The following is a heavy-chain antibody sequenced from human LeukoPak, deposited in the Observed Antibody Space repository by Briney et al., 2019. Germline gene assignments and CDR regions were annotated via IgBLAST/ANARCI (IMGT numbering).Heavy chain of an antibody. CDR3: ARDPDDY. Sequence: GGSLRLSCAASNFTFGSYGMNWVRHVPGKGLEWVAYISYDGSDKYYTDSVKGRFTISRDNAKNTLYLQMNSLRAEDTAVYYCARDPDDYWGQGTLVTVSS. CDR1: NFTFGSYG. CDR2: ISYDGSDK. J-gene: IGHJ4*02. V-gene: IGHV3-30*02. D-gene: IGHD1-14*01.